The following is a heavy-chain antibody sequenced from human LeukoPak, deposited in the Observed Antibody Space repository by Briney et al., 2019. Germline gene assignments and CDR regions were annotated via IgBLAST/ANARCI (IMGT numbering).Heavy chain of an antibody. V-gene: IGHV3-21*01. CDR2: ISSGSSDI. CDR3: ARLTGVVNAFDY. Sequence: PGGSLRLSCAASGFTFSTYSMTWVRQAPGKGLEWVSSISSGSSDISYADSVKGRFTISRDNAKYSLHLQVNSLRAEDTAVYYCARLTGVVNAFDYWGQGTLVTVSS. J-gene: IGHJ4*02. CDR1: GFTFSTYS. D-gene: IGHD5-18*01.